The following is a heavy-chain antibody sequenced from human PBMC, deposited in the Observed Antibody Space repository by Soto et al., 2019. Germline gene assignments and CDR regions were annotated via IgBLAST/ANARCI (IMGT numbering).Heavy chain of an antibody. V-gene: IGHV3-7*03. CDR3: VRDGRSRTSDF. D-gene: IGHD2-15*01. CDR2: IKPDGSEM. Sequence: EVQLLESGGVLVQPGGSLRLSCAASGFTFSSYAMSWVRQAPGKGLEWVGNIKPDGSEMSLGDSVKGRFTVSRDNAKNSLYLQMNSLRVEDTAVYYCVRDGRSRTSDFWGQGTLVVVSS. J-gene: IGHJ4*02. CDR1: GFTFSSYA.